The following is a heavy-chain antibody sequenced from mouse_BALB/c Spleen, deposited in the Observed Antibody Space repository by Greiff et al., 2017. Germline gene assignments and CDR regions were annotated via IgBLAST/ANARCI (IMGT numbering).Heavy chain of an antibody. CDR2: ISSGGST. Sequence: EVMLVESGGGLVKPGGSLKLSCAASGFTFSSYAMSWVRQTPEKRLEWVASISSGGSTYYPDSVKGRFTISRDNARNILYLQMSSLRSEDTAMYYCARGHYYGPMDYWGQGTSVTVSS. CDR3: ARGHYYGPMDY. V-gene: IGHV5-6-5*01. J-gene: IGHJ4*01. CDR1: GFTFSSYA. D-gene: IGHD1-2*01.